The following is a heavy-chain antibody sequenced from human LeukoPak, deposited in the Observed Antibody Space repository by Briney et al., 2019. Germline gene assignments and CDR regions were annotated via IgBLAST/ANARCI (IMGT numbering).Heavy chain of an antibody. D-gene: IGHD2-21*01. CDR3: AREWEVGIGLII. V-gene: IGHV4-59*01. CDR2: IYYSGST. CDR1: GGPISSYY. J-gene: IGHJ4*02. Sequence: PSETLSLTCTVSGGPISSYYWSWIRQPPGKGLEWIGYIYYSGSTNYNPSLKSRVTISVGTSKNQFSLKLSSVTAADTAVYYCAREWEVGIGLIIRGQGTLVTVSS.